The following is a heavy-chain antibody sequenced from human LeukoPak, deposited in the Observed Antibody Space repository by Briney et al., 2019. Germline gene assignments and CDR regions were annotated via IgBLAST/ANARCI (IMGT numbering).Heavy chain of an antibody. CDR2: TYYRSKWYN. D-gene: IGHD3-22*01. V-gene: IGHV6-1*01. J-gene: IGHJ4*02. Sequence: SQTLSLTCAISGYSVSSNSAAWNWISQSPSRGLEWLGRTYYRSKWYNDYAGSVKTRITINPDTFKNHFSQQLNSVTPEDTAVYYCAREPSGTYYYDSSGYNPFDYWGQGTLVTVSS. CDR1: GYSVSSNSAA. CDR3: AREPSGTYYYDSSGYNPFDY.